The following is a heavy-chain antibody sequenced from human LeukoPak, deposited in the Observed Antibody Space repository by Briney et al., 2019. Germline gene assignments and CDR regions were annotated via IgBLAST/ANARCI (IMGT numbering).Heavy chain of an antibody. Sequence: SETLSLTCTVSGGSISSYYWSWTRQPPGKGLEGFGYIYYSGSTNYNPSLKSRVTISVDTSKNQFSLKLSSVTAADTAVYYCARDHRGYYDSSAPGAFAIWGQGTMVTVSS. CDR2: IYYSGST. D-gene: IGHD3-22*01. J-gene: IGHJ3*02. CDR3: ARDHRGYYDSSAPGAFAI. CDR1: GGSISSYY. V-gene: IGHV4-59*01.